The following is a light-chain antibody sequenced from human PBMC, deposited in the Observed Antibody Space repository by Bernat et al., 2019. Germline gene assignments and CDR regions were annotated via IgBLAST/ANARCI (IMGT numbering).Light chain of an antibody. CDR2: AAS. CDR3: RQYGSSPRT. CDR1: QSVSGSS. V-gene: IGKV3-20*01. Sequence: EIALTQSPGTLSLSPGERATLSCRASQSVSGSSLAWYQQKPGQAPRLLIYAASVRATGIPDRFTGSGSGTDFNLTITKLEPEDFAVYYCRQYGSSPRTFGQGTEVEVK. J-gene: IGKJ1*01.